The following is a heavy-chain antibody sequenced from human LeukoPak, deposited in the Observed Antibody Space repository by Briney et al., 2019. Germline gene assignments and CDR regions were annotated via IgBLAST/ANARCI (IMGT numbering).Heavy chain of an antibody. V-gene: IGHV3-30*03. CDR3: VSMVRGIGY. D-gene: IGHD3-10*01. CDR1: GFTFSSYG. Sequence: GGSLRLSCAASGFTFSSYGMHWVRQAPGKGLEWVAVISYDGSNKYYADSVKGRFTISRDNSKNTLYLQMNSLRAEDTAVYYCVSMVRGIGYWGQGTLVTDSS. CDR2: ISYDGSNK. J-gene: IGHJ4*02.